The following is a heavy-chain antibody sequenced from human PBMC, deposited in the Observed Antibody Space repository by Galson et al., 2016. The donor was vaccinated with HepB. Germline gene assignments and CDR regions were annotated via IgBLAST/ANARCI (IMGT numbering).Heavy chain of an antibody. CDR3: ARDGAGAMRKQLVYYYYYGMDV. D-gene: IGHD6-13*01. CDR2: LTGNSAST. V-gene: IGHV3-23*01. J-gene: IGHJ6*02. CDR1: GFTLNTYA. Sequence: SLRLSCAASGFTLNTYAMSWVRQAPGKGLEWVSTLTGNSASTSYADSVRGRFNVSRDDSTNTLYLQMNNLRAEDTALYYCARDGAGAMRKQLVYYYYYGMDVWGQGTTVTVSS.